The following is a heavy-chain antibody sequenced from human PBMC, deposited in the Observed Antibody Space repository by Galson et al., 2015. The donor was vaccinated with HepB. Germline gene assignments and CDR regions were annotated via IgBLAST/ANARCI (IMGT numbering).Heavy chain of an antibody. CDR2: IIPIFGTA. Sequence: SVKVSCKASGGTFSSYAISWVRQAPGQGLEWMGGIIPIFGTANYAQKFQGRVTITADESTSTAYMELSSLRSEDTAVYYCARSEVKYSTGTFDYWGQGTLVTVSS. CDR3: ARSEVKYSTGTFDY. J-gene: IGHJ4*02. CDR1: GGTFSSYA. D-gene: IGHD1-1*01. V-gene: IGHV1-69*13.